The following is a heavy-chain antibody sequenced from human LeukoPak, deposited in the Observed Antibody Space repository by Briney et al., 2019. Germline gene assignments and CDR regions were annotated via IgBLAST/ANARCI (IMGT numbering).Heavy chain of an antibody. CDR3: ARVGPGDYGDLHFDY. Sequence: SETLSLTCTVSGGSISSGDYYWSWIRQPPGKGLEWIGYIYYSGSTYYNPSLKSRVTISVDTSKSQFSLKLSSVTAADTAVYYCARVGPGDYGDLHFDYWGQGTLVTVSS. CDR1: GGSISSGDYY. V-gene: IGHV4-30-4*01. D-gene: IGHD4-17*01. CDR2: IYYSGST. J-gene: IGHJ4*02.